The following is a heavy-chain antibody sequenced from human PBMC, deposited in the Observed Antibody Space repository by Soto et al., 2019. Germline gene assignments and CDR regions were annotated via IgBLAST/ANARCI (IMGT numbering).Heavy chain of an antibody. D-gene: IGHD6-19*01. J-gene: IGHJ4*02. V-gene: IGHV3-33*01. CDR3: TRRFSDGWYSDY. CDR2: IWYDGSNE. Sequence: QVQLVESGGGVVQPGRSLRLSCAASGFIFSGYGMHWVRQAPGKGLEWVAVIWYDGSNENYADSVKGRFTISRDNSKDTLFLAMNRPKSEDTAVYYCTRRFSDGWYSDYWGQGTLVTVSS. CDR1: GFIFSGYG.